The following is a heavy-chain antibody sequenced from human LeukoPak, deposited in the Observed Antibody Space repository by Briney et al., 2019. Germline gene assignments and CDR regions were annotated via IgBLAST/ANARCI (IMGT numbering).Heavy chain of an antibody. D-gene: IGHD6-6*01. Sequence: SQTLSLTCAVSGDSVSSNSAAWNWIRQSPSRGLEWLGRTYYRSKWYNDYAVSVKSRITINPDTSKNQFSLQLNSMTPEDTAVYYCARGRYSSSAEGFDYWGQGTLVTVSS. CDR2: TYYRSKWYN. CDR1: GDSVSSNSAA. V-gene: IGHV6-1*01. CDR3: ARGRYSSSAEGFDY. J-gene: IGHJ4*02.